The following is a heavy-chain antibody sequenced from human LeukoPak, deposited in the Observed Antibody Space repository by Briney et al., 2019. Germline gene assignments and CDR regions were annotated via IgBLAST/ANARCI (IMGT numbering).Heavy chain of an antibody. D-gene: IGHD4-23*01. CDR3: ARAPCLDLYGGRCYWYFDL. J-gene: IGHJ2*01. CDR2: IYHSGST. V-gene: IGHV4-30-2*01. CDR1: GGSISSGGYS. Sequence: PSETLSLTCAVSGGSISSGGYSWSWIRQPPGKGLEWIGYIYHSGSTYYNPSLKSRVTISVDTSKNQFSLKLSSVTAADTAVYYCARAPCLDLYGGRCYWYFDLWGRGTLVTVSS.